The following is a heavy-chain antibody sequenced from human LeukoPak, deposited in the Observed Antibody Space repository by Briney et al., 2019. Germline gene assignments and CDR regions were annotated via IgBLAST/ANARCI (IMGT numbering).Heavy chain of an antibody. J-gene: IGHJ6*03. CDR3: ARDSVLAGPMDV. V-gene: IGHV4-38-2*02. Sequence: SETLSLTCTVSGYSISSGYYWGWIRQPPGKGLEWIGSIYHSGSTYYNPSLKSRVTISVDTSKNQFSLKLSSVTAADTAVYYCARDSVLAGPMDVWGKGTTVTVSS. CDR1: GYSISSGYY. D-gene: IGHD2-15*01. CDR2: IYHSGST.